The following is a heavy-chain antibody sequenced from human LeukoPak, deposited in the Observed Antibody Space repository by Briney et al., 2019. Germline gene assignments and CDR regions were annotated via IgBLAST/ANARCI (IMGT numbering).Heavy chain of an antibody. D-gene: IGHD3-10*01. V-gene: IGHV4-39*01. J-gene: IGHJ4*02. Sequence: SETLSLTCTVSGGSISSSSYYWGWIRQPPGKGLEWIGSIYYSGSTYYNPSLKSRLNISVDPSKSQFSVKLSSVTAADTAVYYCARPEFGELLAPGFYYWGQGTLVTVSS. CDR1: GGSISSSSYY. CDR3: ARPEFGELLAPGFYY. CDR2: IYYSGST.